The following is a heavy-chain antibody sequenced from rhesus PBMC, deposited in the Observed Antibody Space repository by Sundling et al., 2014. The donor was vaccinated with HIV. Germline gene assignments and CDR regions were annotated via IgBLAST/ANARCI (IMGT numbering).Heavy chain of an antibody. D-gene: IGHD2-39*01. V-gene: IGHV4-93*01. Sequence: QVQLQESGPAVVKPSETLSLTCAVSGGSISSINWWTWIRQSPGKGLEWIGGIYGSGGRTDYNPSLKSRVTISTDTSRNRFSLMLLSVTAADTAVYYCVRGRFDYWGQGVLVTVSS. J-gene: IGHJ4*01. CDR3: VRGRFDY. CDR2: IYGSGGRT. CDR1: GGSISSINW.